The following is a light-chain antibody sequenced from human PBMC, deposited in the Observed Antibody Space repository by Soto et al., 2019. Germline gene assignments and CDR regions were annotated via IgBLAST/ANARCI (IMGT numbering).Light chain of an antibody. Sequence: QSVLTQPASVSGSPGQSITISCTGTSSDVGGYNYVSWYQQHPGKAPKLMIYEVSNRPSGVSNRFSGSKSGNTASLTISGLQAEDEADYYCISYTSSSTLVFGTGTKVTV. V-gene: IGLV2-14*01. J-gene: IGLJ1*01. CDR3: ISYTSSSTLV. CDR1: SSDVGGYNY. CDR2: EVS.